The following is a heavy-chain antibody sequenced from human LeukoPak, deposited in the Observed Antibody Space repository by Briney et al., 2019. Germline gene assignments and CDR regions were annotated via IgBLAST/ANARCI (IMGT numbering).Heavy chain of an antibody. CDR1: GYTFANYG. V-gene: IGHV1-18*01. Sequence: VASVKVSRKASGYTFANYGISWVRQAPGQGLEWMGWISAYNGNTIYAQKVQGRVTMTTDTSSSTAYMELRSLRSDDTAVYYCARVPSFQPLDYWGQGTLVTVSS. J-gene: IGHJ4*02. CDR2: ISAYNGNT. D-gene: IGHD2-2*01. CDR3: ARVPSFQPLDY.